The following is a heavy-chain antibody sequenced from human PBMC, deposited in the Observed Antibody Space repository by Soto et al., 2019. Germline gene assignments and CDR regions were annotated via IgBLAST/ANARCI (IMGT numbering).Heavy chain of an antibody. V-gene: IGHV4-34*01. D-gene: IGHD3-3*01. CDR1: GGSFSGYY. CDR2: INHSGST. CDR3: ARADDFWSGYYLDY. J-gene: IGHJ4*02. Sequence: PSETLSLTCAVYGGSFSGYYWNWIRQPPGKGLEWIGEINHSGSTNYNPSLKSRVTISVDTSKNQFSLKLSSVTAADTAVYYCARADDFWSGYYLDYWGQGTLVTVSS.